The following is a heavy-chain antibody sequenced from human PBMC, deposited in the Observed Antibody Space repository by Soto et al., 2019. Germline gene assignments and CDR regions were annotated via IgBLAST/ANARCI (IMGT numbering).Heavy chain of an antibody. J-gene: IGHJ1*01. CDR1: GASITDSY. V-gene: IGHV4-59*01. D-gene: IGHD2-15*01. CDR2: IYFSGVA. Sequence: QMQMQESGPRLVKPSETLSLTCTVSGASITDSYWSWIRQPPDKGLEWIGYIYFSGVAKYKPSLKSRATMSRDTSKNEFSLTLTSVTAADTAIYYCARGDSDLAVSEAAYWGQGPLVAVSS. CDR3: ARGDSDLAVSEAAY.